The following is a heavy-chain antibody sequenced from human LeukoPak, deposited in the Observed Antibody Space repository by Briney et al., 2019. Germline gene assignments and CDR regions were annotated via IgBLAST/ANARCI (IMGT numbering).Heavy chain of an antibody. V-gene: IGHV1-8*02. Sequence: GASVKVSCKASGYTFTSYYMHWVRQATGQGLEWMGWMNPNSGNTGYAQKFQGRVTMTRNTSISTAYMELSSLRSEDTAVYYCARKWDFWSGYWGEYYFDYWGQGTLVTVSS. CDR2: MNPNSGNT. CDR3: ARKWDFWSGYWGEYYFDY. D-gene: IGHD3-3*01. CDR1: GYTFTSYY. J-gene: IGHJ4*02.